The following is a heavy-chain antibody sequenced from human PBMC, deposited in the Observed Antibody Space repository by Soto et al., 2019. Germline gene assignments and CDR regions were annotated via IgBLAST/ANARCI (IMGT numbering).Heavy chain of an antibody. CDR3: ARDGRGSYYDFWSGYYGAFDI. D-gene: IGHD3-3*01. V-gene: IGHV3-48*01. CDR1: GFTFSSYS. J-gene: IGHJ3*02. CDR2: ISSSSSTI. Sequence: GGSLRLSCAASGFTFSSYSMNWVRQAPGKGLEWVSYISSSSSTIYYADSVKGRFTISRDNAKNSLYLQMNSLRAEDTAVYYCARDGRGSYYDFWSGYYGAFDIWGQGTMVTVSS.